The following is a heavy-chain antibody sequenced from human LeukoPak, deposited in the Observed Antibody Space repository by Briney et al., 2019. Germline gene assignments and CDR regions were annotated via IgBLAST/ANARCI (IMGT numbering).Heavy chain of an antibody. CDR2: IKQDGSEK. V-gene: IGHV3-7*01. CDR1: GFTFSSYW. CDR3: ATGVYGSGSYYYYYYMDV. D-gene: IGHD3-10*01. J-gene: IGHJ6*03. Sequence: SGGSLRLSCASSGFTFSSYWMSWVRQAPGKGLEWVANIKQDGSEKYYVDSVKGRFTISRDNAKNSLYLQMNSLRAEDTAVYYCATGVYGSGSYYYYYYMDVWGKGTTVTISS.